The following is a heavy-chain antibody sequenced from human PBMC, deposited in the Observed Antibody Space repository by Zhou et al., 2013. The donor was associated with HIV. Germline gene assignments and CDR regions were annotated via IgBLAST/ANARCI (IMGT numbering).Heavy chain of an antibody. CDR1: GGTFNNYA. J-gene: IGHJ6*03. Sequence: QVQLVQSGSEVKKPGSSVKVSCRASGGTFNNYAISWVRQAPGQGLEWMGGIVPLLGTANYAQNFQGRVTITADESTSTAYMELSSLRSEDTAVYYCARGGYYDSSGYYFYYYHMDVWGKGTTVIVS. V-gene: IGHV1-69*11. CDR2: IVPLLGTA. D-gene: IGHD3-22*01. CDR3: ARGGYYDSSGYYFYYYHMDV.